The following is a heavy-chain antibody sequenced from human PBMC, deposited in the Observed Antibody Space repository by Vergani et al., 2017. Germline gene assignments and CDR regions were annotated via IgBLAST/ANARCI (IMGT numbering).Heavy chain of an antibody. CDR2: IYYSGST. CDR1: GGSISSSSYY. CDR3: ARQAPGYCSSTSCYRGGYFDL. V-gene: IGHV4-39*01. J-gene: IGHJ2*01. Sequence: QLQLQESGPGLVKHSETLSLTCTVSGGSISSSSYYWGWIRQPPGKGLEWIGSIYYSGSTYYNPSLTSRVTISVDTSKNQFSLRLSSVTAADTAVYYCARQAPGYCSSTSCYRGGYFDLWGRGTLVTVSS. D-gene: IGHD2-2*01.